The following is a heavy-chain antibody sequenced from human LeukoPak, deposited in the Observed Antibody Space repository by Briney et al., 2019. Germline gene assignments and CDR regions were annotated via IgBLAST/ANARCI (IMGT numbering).Heavy chain of an antibody. CDR3: AKWQYYGSGDDY. V-gene: IGHV3-23*01. D-gene: IGHD3-10*01. Sequence: PGGSLRLSCAGSGFTFSTYGMSWVRQAPNKGLEWRSTISGSGDSTYYADSVKGRFTISRDNSKNTLFLQMNSLRAEDTAIYYCAKWQYYGSGDDYWGQGTLVTVSS. CDR1: GFTFSTYG. CDR2: ISGSGDST. J-gene: IGHJ4*02.